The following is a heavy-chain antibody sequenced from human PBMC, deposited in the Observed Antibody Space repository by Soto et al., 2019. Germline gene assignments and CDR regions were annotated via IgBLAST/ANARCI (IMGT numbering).Heavy chain of an antibody. V-gene: IGHV4-31*03. CDR2: ISFSGDT. Sequence: SETLSLTCTVAGGSINSGGYYWNWIRQLPGMGLEWLGYISFSGDTYYHPSLRSRVSISMDTSENQFSLNLTSVTVADTALYFCARGAAAGPDYWGQGTLVTVSS. CDR3: ARGAAAGPDY. J-gene: IGHJ4*02. D-gene: IGHD6-13*01. CDR1: GGSINSGGYY.